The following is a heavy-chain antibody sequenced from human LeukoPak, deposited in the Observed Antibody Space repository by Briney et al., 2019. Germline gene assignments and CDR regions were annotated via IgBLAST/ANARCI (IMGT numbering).Heavy chain of an antibody. CDR1: GGSISSSSYY. CDR3: ARGLDYGGNPFDY. D-gene: IGHD4-23*01. J-gene: IGHJ4*02. V-gene: IGHV4-39*07. Sequence: PSETLSLTCTVSGGSISSSSYYWGWIRQPPGKGLEWIGSIYYSGSTYYNPSLKSRVTISVDTSKNQFSLKLSSVTAADTAVYYCARGLDYGGNPFDYWGQGTLVTVSS. CDR2: IYYSGST.